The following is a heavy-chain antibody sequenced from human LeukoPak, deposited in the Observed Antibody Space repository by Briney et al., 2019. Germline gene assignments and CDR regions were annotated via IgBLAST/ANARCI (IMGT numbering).Heavy chain of an antibody. D-gene: IGHD5-12*01. CDR1: GFTFSSYA. J-gene: IGHJ4*02. CDR3: ARDSPPEGMVATGFAY. CDR2: ISYDGHNT. Sequence: GGSLRLSCAASGFTFSSYAMHWVRQAPGKGLEWVAVISYDGHNTYYSDSVRGRFNIARDNSKNTLYLQMNSLRGEDTAVYFCARDSPPEGMVATGFAYWGQGTLVTVSS. V-gene: IGHV3-30-3*01.